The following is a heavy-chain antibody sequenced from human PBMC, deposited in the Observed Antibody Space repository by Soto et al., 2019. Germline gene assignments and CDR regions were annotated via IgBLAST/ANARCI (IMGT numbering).Heavy chain of an antibody. J-gene: IGHJ4*02. D-gene: IGHD3-10*01. Sequence: SETLSLTCTVSGGSISSGGYYWSWIRQHPGKGLEWIGYIYYSWSTYYNPSLKSRVTISVDTSKNQLSLKLSSVTSADTAVYYCATRLLWFGEFIDYWGQGTLVTVSS. CDR1: GGSISSGGYY. CDR3: ATRLLWFGEFIDY. CDR2: IYYSWST. V-gene: IGHV4-31*03.